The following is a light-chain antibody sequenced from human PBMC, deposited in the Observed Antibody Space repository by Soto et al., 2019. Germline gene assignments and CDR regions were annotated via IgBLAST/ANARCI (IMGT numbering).Light chain of an antibody. J-gene: IGKJ4*01. V-gene: IGKV3-20*01. CDR3: QQYGSSPRSA. CDR1: QSVSSSY. CDR2: GAS. Sequence: IVLTQSPGTLSLSPGERATLSCRASQSVSSSYLAWYQQQPSQAPRLLIYGASSRATGIPDRFSGSGCGTDFTLPTSRLEPDDFAAYDCQQYGSSPRSAFGGGTKVDIK.